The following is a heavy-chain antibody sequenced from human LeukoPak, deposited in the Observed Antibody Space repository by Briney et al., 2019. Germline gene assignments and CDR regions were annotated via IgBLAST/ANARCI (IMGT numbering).Heavy chain of an antibody. CDR2: GGNSGGT. Sequence: SETLSLTCAVYGGSFSGYYWSWIRQPPGKGLEWIGEGGNSGGTKFNPSLKSRVTISADTSKNQFSLKLSSVTAADTAVYYCAKNGQSGFSFDPWGQGTLVTVSS. V-gene: IGHV4-34*01. D-gene: IGHD1-26*01. J-gene: IGHJ5*02. CDR1: GGSFSGYY. CDR3: AKNGQSGFSFDP.